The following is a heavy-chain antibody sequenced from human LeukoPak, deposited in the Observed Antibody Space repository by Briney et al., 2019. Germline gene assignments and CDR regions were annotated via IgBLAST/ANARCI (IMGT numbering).Heavy chain of an antibody. J-gene: IGHJ6*03. V-gene: IGHV3-21*01. D-gene: IGHD3-9*01. CDR2: ISSSSSYI. CDR1: GFTFSSYS. CDR3: ARITYYDILTGYSTAMDV. Sequence: GGSLRLSCAASGFTFSSYSMNWVRQAPGRGLEWVSSISSSSSYIYYADSVKGRFTISRDNAKNSLYLQMNSLRAEDTAVYYCARITYYDILTGYSTAMDVWGKGTTVTVSS.